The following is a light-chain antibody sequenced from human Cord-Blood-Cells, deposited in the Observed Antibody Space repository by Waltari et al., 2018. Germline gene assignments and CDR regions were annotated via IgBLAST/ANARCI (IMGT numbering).Light chain of an antibody. V-gene: IGKV3-15*01. CDR3: QQYNNWPPIT. J-gene: IGKJ5*01. CDR1: QSVSSN. CDR2: GAS. Sequence: IVMTLSPATLSVSPGERAPLPCRASQSVSSNLAWYQQTPGQAPRLLIYGASTRATGIPVRFSGSGSGTEFTLTISSLQSEDFAVYYCQQYNNWPPITFGQGTRLEIK.